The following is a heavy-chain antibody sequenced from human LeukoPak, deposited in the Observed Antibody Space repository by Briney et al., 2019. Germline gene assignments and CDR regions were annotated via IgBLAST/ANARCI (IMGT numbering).Heavy chain of an antibody. CDR3: ARGARARRWDDAFDI. V-gene: IGHV1-69*05. D-gene: IGHD1-26*01. CDR2: IIPIFGTA. Sequence: SVKVSCKASGGTFSSYAISWVRQASGQGLEWMGRIIPIFGTANYAQKFQGRVTITTDESTSTAYMELSSLRSEDTAVYYCARGARARRWDDAFDIWGQGTMVTVSS. CDR1: GGTFSSYA. J-gene: IGHJ3*02.